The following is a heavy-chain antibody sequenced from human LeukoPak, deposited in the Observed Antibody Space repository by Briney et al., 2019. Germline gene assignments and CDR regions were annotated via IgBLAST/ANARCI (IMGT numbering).Heavy chain of an antibody. D-gene: IGHD5-24*01. CDR1: GGSFSGYY. CDR2: INHSGST. V-gene: IGHV4-34*01. CDR3: ARPYRRWSGFDY. Sequence: SETLSLTRAVYGGSFSGYYWSWIRQPPGKGLEWIGEINHSGSTNYNPSLKSRVTISVDTSKNQFSLKLSSVTAADTAVYYCARPYRRWSGFDYWGQGTLVTVSS. J-gene: IGHJ4*02.